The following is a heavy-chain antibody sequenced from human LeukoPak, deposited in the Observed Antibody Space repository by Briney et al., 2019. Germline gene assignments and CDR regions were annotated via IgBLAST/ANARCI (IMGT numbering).Heavy chain of an antibody. J-gene: IGHJ4*02. CDR1: GFTFSNAW. D-gene: IGHD6-19*01. Sequence: GGFPRLSCAASGFTFSNAWMSWVRQAPGKGLEWVGRIKSKTDGGTTDYAAPVKGRFTISRDDSKNTLYLQMNSLKTEDTAVYYCTRSFWSSGWYFDYWGQGTLVTVSS. CDR3: TRSFWSSGWYFDY. V-gene: IGHV3-15*01. CDR2: IKSKTDGGTT.